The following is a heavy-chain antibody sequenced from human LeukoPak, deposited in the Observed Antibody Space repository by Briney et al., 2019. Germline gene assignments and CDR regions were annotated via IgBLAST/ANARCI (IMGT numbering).Heavy chain of an antibody. Sequence: GGSLRLSCAASGFTFSNYGMHWVRQAPGKGLEWVTFIQYDGSNKYYADSVKGQFTISRDNSKNTLYLQMNSLRTEDTAVYYCAKGHSEAAAGFFDYWGQGTLVTVSS. D-gene: IGHD6-13*01. CDR2: IQYDGSNK. CDR3: AKGHSEAAAGFFDY. V-gene: IGHV3-30*02. J-gene: IGHJ4*02. CDR1: GFTFSNYG.